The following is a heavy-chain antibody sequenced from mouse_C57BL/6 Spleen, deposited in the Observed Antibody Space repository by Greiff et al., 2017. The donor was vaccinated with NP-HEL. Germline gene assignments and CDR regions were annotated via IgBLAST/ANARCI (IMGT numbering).Heavy chain of an antibody. Sequence: QVQLQQPGAELVKPGASVKLSCKASGYTFTSYWMHWVKQRPGQGLEWIGMIHPNSGSTNYNEKFKSKATLTVDKSSSTAYMQLSSLTSEDSAVYYCARPSDYGNLYYFDYWGQGTTLTVSS. V-gene: IGHV1-64*01. D-gene: IGHD2-1*01. CDR3: ARPSDYGNLYYFDY. CDR1: GYTFTSYW. J-gene: IGHJ2*01. CDR2: IHPNSGST.